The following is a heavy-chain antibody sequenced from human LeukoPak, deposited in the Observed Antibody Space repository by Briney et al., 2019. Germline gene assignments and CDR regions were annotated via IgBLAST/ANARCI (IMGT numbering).Heavy chain of an antibody. D-gene: IGHD5-18*01. V-gene: IGHV3-30*18. CDR1: EFTFSSYG. CDR3: AKDGGYSYGYPTYYSDY. Sequence: GGSRILSCAASEFTFSSYGMRWVRQAPSKGLEWVAVISYDGNNKYYADSVKGRFTISRDNSKNTLYLQMNSLRAEDTAVYYCAKDGGYSYGYPTYYSDYWGQGTLVTVSS. J-gene: IGHJ4*02. CDR2: ISYDGNNK.